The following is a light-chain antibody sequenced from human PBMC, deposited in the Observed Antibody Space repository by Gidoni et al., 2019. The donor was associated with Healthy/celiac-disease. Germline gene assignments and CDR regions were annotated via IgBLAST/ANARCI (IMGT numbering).Light chain of an antibody. CDR1: QSVSSSY. V-gene: IGKV3-20*01. CDR3: QQYGSSRGT. J-gene: IGKJ1*01. CDR2: GAS. Sequence: EIVLTQSPGTLSLSPAERATLSSRASQSVSSSYLAWYQQKPGQAPRLLIYGASSRATGIPDRFSGSGSGTDFTLTISRLEPEDFAVYYCQQYGSSRGTFGQGTKVEIK.